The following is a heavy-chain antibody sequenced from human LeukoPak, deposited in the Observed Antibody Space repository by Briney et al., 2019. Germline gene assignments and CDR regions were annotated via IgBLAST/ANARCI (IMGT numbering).Heavy chain of an antibody. CDR1: GFTFSSYS. D-gene: IGHD3-16*02. V-gene: IGHV3-21*01. Sequence: GGSLRLSCAASGFTFSSYSMNWARQAPGKGLEWVSSISSSSSYIYYADSVKGRFTISRDNAKNSLYLQMNSLRAEDTAVYYCARIDQELSYYYYGMDVWGKGTTVTVSS. CDR3: ARIDQELSYYYYGMDV. CDR2: ISSSSSYI. J-gene: IGHJ6*04.